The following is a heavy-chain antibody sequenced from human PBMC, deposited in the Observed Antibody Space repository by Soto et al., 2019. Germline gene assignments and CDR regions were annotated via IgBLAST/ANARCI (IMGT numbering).Heavy chain of an antibody. D-gene: IGHD5-18*01. V-gene: IGHV3-30*18. CDR2: ISYDGSNK. CDR3: AKGPGYSYGRVKNDY. CDR1: GFTFSSYG. Sequence: QVQLVESGGGVVQPGRSLRLSCAASGFTFSSYGMHWVRQAPGKGLEWVAVISYDGSNKYYADSVKGRFTISRDNSKNTLYLQMNSLRAEDTAVYYCAKGPGYSYGRVKNDYWGQGTLVTVSS. J-gene: IGHJ4*02.